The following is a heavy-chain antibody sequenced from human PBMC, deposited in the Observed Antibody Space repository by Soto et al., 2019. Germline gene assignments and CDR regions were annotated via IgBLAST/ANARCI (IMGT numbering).Heavy chain of an antibody. J-gene: IGHJ3*02. CDR1: GYTLTELS. D-gene: IGHD4-17*01. CDR2: FDPEDGET. CDR3: ATDRRGDLRGAFDI. Sequence: QVPLVQSGAEVKKPGASVKVSCKVSGYTLTELSMHWVRQAPGKGLEWMGGFDPEDGETIYAQKFQGRVTXXEXKXXDTAYMELSSLRSEDTAVYYCATDRRGDLRGAFDIWGQGTMVTVSS. V-gene: IGHV1-24*01.